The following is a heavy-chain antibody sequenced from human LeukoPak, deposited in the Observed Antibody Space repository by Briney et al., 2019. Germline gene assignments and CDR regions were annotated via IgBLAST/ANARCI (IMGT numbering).Heavy chain of an antibody. CDR1: GGSFSGYY. CDR3: ARVGAVYYYYYMDV. D-gene: IGHD1-26*01. CDR2: INHSGST. V-gene: IGHV4-34*01. Sequence: PSETLSLTCAVYGGSFSGYYWSWIRQPPGKGLEWIGEINHSGSTNYNPSLKSRVTISVDTSKYQFSLKLSSVTAADTAVYYCARVGAVYYYYYMDVWGKGTTVTVSS. J-gene: IGHJ6*03.